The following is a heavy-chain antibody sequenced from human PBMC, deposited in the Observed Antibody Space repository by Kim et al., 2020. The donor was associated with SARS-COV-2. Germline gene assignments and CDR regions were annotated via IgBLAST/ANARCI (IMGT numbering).Heavy chain of an antibody. Sequence: SETLSLTCTVSGGSISSSSYYWGWIRQPPGKGLEWIGSIYYGGSTYYNPSLESRVTISVDTSKNQFSLKLNSVTAADTAVYYCARYVAIGVSPVSYFDY. D-gene: IGHD3-10*01. CDR3: ARYVAIGVSPVSYFDY. V-gene: IGHV4-39*07. CDR2: IYYGGST. CDR1: GGSISSSSYY. J-gene: IGHJ4*01.